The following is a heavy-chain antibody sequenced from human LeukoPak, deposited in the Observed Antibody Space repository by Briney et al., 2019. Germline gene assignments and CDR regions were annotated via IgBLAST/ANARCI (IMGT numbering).Heavy chain of an antibody. CDR1: GFSFNDYY. CDR3: TRMTTGHDY. V-gene: IGHV4-34*01. J-gene: IGHJ4*02. CDR2: INHSGYT. Sequence: SETLSLTCAVSGFSFNDYYWSWVRQTPGKGLEWIGDINHSGYTNDSPSLKSRVTLSIDTSRKQSSLNLRSVTVADTGIYYCTRMTTGHDYWGQGTLVTVSS. D-gene: IGHD4-17*01.